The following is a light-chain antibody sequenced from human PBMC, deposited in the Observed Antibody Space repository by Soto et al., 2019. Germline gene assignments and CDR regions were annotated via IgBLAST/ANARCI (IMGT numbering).Light chain of an antibody. Sequence: QSVLTQPPSVSGAPGQRVTISCTGSTSNIGARYDVHWYQHLPGTAPKLLIYANNNRPSGVPDRFSGSKSGTSASLAITGLQAEDAADYYCQSYDRSLSGSVFGGGTKVTVL. CDR1: TSNIGARYD. J-gene: IGLJ2*01. V-gene: IGLV1-40*01. CDR2: ANN. CDR3: QSYDRSLSGSV.